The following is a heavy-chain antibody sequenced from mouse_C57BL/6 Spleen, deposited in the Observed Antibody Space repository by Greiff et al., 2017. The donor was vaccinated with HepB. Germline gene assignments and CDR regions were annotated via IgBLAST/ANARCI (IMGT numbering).Heavy chain of an antibody. CDR3: ARFPYPQPMDY. CDR2: INPYNGGT. J-gene: IGHJ4*01. CDR1: GYTFTDYY. V-gene: IGHV1-19*01. Sequence: EVQLQQSGPVLVKPGASVKMSCKASGYTFTDYYMNWVKQSHGKSLEWIGVINPYNGGTSYNQKFKGKATLTVDKSSSTAYMELNSLTSEDSAVYYCARFPYPQPMDYWGQGTSVTVSS.